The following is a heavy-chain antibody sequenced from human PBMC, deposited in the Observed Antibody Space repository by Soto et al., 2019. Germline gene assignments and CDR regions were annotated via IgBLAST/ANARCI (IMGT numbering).Heavy chain of an antibody. Sequence: EASVKVSCKASGGTFSSYAISWVRQAPGQGLEWMGGINPIFGTANYAQKFQGRVTITADESTSTAYMELSSLRSEDTAVYYCARGSYSGYDSGPFDYWGQGTLVTVSS. D-gene: IGHD5-12*01. J-gene: IGHJ4*02. CDR2: INPIFGTA. V-gene: IGHV1-69*13. CDR1: GGTFSSYA. CDR3: ARGSYSGYDSGPFDY.